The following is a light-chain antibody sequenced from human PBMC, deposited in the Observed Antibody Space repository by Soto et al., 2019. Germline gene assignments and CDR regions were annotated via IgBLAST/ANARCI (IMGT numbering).Light chain of an antibody. CDR2: DAS. CDR3: QQYCGSPPWT. V-gene: IGKV3-20*01. J-gene: IGKJ1*01. Sequence: EIVLTQSPGTLSLSPGERATLSCRARQSVSGNYLAWYRQKPGQAPRLRIYDASSRATGIPDRFSGSVSGTDFTLTSSRLEPEDCTVYDCQQYCGSPPWTFGQGTKVEIK. CDR1: QSVSGNY.